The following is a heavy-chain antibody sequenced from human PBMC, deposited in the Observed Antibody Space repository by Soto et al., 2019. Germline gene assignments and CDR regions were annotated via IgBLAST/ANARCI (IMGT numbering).Heavy chain of an antibody. D-gene: IGHD2-2*01. Sequence: QVQLVLSGAEMKKPGASVKVSCKASGYTFTSHDINWMRQTTGQGLEWMGWMNPNSGHTNYAQKFQGRVTMTRDTSISTAYMELTNLRSEDTAIYYCASDMSTNWGQGTLVTVSS. V-gene: IGHV1-8*01. CDR1: GYTFTSHD. CDR3: ASDMSTN. CDR2: MNPNSGHT. J-gene: IGHJ4*02.